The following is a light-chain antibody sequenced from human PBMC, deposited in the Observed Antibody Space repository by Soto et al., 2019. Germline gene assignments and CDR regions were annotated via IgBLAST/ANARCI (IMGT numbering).Light chain of an antibody. CDR1: KSLFYSYNNYNY. CDR3: QQYYSTLT. Sequence: IVMTQSPESLAVSLGERATLNCKSSKSLFYSYNNYNYLAWYQQKPGQPPKLLIYWASTRESGVPDRFSGSGSGTDFTLTISSLQAEDVAVYYCQQYYSTLTFGGGTKVDIK. CDR2: WAS. V-gene: IGKV4-1*01. J-gene: IGKJ4*01.